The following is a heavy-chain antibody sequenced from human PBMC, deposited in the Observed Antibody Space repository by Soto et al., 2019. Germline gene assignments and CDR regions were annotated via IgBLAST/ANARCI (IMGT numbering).Heavy chain of an antibody. Sequence: PGGSLRLSCAASGXTFSSYAMSWVRQAPGKGLEWVSAISGSGGSTYYADSVKGRFTISRDNSKNTLYLQMNSLRAEDTAVYYCAKSGYYYDSSGYYYFDYWGQGTLVTVSS. J-gene: IGHJ4*02. V-gene: IGHV3-23*01. CDR2: ISGSGGST. CDR1: GXTFSSYA. D-gene: IGHD3-22*01. CDR3: AKSGYYYDSSGYYYFDY.